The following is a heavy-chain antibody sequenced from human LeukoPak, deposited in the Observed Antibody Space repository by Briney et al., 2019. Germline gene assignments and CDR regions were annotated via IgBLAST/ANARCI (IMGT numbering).Heavy chain of an antibody. Sequence: SVKVSCKASGGTFSSYAISWVRQAPGQGLEWMGRNIPILGIANYAQKFQGRVTITADKSTSTAYMELSGLRSEDTAVYYCASGRHYYGMDVWGQGTTVTVSS. J-gene: IGHJ6*02. CDR1: GGTFSSYA. CDR2: NIPILGIA. CDR3: ASGRHYYGMDV. V-gene: IGHV1-69*04.